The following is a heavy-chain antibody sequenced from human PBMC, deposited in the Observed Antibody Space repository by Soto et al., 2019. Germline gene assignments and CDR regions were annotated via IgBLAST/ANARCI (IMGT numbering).Heavy chain of an antibody. J-gene: IGHJ6*02. D-gene: IGHD6-6*01. Sequence: GGSLRLSCAASGFTFSSYGMHWVRQAPGKGLEWVAVISYDGSNKYYADSVKGRFTISRDNSRNTLYLQMNSLRAEDTAVYYCAKDIPPLADRPIDYYGMAVWGQGTTVTVSS. CDR3: AKDIPPLADRPIDYYGMAV. V-gene: IGHV3-30*18. CDR1: GFTFSSYG. CDR2: ISYDGSNK.